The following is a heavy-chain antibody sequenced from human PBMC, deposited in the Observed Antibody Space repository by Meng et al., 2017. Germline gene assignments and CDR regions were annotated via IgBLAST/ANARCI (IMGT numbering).Heavy chain of an antibody. V-gene: IGHV3-30*04. D-gene: IGHD3-22*01. CDR3: ARGRRGLELDYYDSSGYFLG. CDR1: GFTFSSYA. CDR2: ISYDGSNK. J-gene: IGHJ4*02. Sequence: GESLKISCAASGFTFSSYAMHWVRQAPGKGLEWVAVISYDGSNKYYADSVKDRFTISRDNAKNTMYLQMNSLRAEDTAVYYCARGRRGLELDYYDSSGYFLGWGQGTLVTVSS.